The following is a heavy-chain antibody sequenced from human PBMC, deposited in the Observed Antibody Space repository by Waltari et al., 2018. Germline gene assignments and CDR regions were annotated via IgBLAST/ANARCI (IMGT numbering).Heavy chain of an antibody. CDR2: IYYSGST. J-gene: IGHJ3*02. CDR3: ARDFRGRIIAARLGAFDI. CDR1: GGSICSSSYY. V-gene: IGHV4-39*07. D-gene: IGHD6-6*01. Sequence: QLQLQESGPGLVKPSETLSLTCTVSGGSICSSSYYWGWIRQHPGKGLEWIGCIYYSGSTYYNPSLKSRVTISVDTSKNQFSLKLSSVTAADTAVYYCARDFRGRIIAARLGAFDIWGQGTMVTVSS.